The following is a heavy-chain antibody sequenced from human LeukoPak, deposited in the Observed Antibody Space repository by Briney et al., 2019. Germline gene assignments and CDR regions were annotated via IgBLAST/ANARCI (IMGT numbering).Heavy chain of an antibody. CDR3: ATDTETRLALDY. V-gene: IGHV1-8*01. Sequence: ASVKVSCKASGYTFTSYDINWVRQATGQGLEWMGWMNPNSGNTGYAQKFQGRVTMTRNTSISTAYMELSSLRSEDTAVYYCATDTETRLALDYWGQGTLVTVSS. D-gene: IGHD4-17*01. CDR2: MNPNSGNT. J-gene: IGHJ4*02. CDR1: GYTFTSYD.